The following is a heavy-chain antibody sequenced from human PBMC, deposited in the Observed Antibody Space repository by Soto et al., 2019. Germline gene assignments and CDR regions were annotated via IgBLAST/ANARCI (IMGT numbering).Heavy chain of an antibody. CDR2: VSWNSGSI. V-gene: IGHV3-9*01. D-gene: IGHD3-10*01. J-gene: IGHJ4*02. Sequence: EVQLVESGGGLVQPGRSLRLSCAASGFTFDDYAMHWVRQAPGKGLEWVSGVSWNSGSIGYADSVKGRFTIARDNAKNYLYLQMNNLRAEDTALYYCAKLVGSGSFPFDYWGQGTLVTVSS. CDR3: AKLVGSGSFPFDY. CDR1: GFTFDDYA.